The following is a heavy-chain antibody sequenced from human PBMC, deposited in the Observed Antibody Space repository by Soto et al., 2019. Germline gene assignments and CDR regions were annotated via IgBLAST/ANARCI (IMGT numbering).Heavy chain of an antibody. CDR2: IYHSGRT. CDR3: AAGGGLPRYY. J-gene: IGHJ4*02. CDR1: GGSISSGGYS. Sequence: QLQLQESGSGLVKPSQTLSLTCAVSGGSISSGGYSWSWIRQPPGKGLEWIGYIYHSGRTYYNPSLKSRVTISVDRAKNKFSLKLSSVTAADTAVYYCAAGGGLPRYYWGQGTLVTVSS. D-gene: IGHD5-12*01. V-gene: IGHV4-30-2*01.